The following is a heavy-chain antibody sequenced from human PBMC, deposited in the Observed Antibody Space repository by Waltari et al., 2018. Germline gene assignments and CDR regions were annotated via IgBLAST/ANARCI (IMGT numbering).Heavy chain of an antibody. CDR3: ARRAVAGQDYYYYMDV. Sequence: QVQLVQSGAEVKKPGSSVKVSCKASGGTFSSYAISWVRQAPGQGLEWMGGITPILGIANYAQKFRGRVTITADESTSTAYMELSSLRSEDTAVYYCARRAVAGQDYYYYMDVWGKGTTVTVSS. J-gene: IGHJ6*03. D-gene: IGHD6-19*01. V-gene: IGHV1-69*04. CDR1: GGTFSSYA. CDR2: ITPILGIA.